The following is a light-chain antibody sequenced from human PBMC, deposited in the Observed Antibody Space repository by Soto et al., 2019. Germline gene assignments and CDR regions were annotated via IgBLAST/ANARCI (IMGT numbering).Light chain of an antibody. CDR1: QRVSSY. Sequence: ELVLTQSPATMSLSPEERATLSCRASQRVSSYLAWYQQNPGQAPRLLIYDATNRATGIPARFSGSGAGTDFTLTISSLEHEELAVYYWQQRSNLLTFGGGNKVEIK. CDR3: QQRSNLLT. J-gene: IGKJ4*01. V-gene: IGKV3-11*01. CDR2: DAT.